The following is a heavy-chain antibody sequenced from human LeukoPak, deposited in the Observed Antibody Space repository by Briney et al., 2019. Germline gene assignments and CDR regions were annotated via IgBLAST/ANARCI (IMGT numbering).Heavy chain of an antibody. CDR1: GGTFSSYT. D-gene: IGHD6-13*01. CDR2: ISAYNGNT. CDR3: ARIEAAGTFFDY. J-gene: IGHJ4*02. V-gene: IGHV1-18*01. Sequence: ASVKVSCKASGGTFSSYTISWVRQAPGHGLEWMGWISAYNGNTNYAQKLQGRVTMTTDTSTTTAYMELRSLRSDDTAVYYCARIEAAGTFFDYWGQGALVTVSS.